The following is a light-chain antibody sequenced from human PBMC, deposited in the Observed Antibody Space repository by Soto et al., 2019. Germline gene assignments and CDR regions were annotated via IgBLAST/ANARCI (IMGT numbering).Light chain of an antibody. V-gene: IGKV1-5*03. Sequence: DIQMTQSPSTLSASVGDRVTITCRASQSINIWLAWYQQKPGKAPKLLIYKASSLETGVASRFSGSGFDTEFTLTISGLQSDDFATYYCQHYYAYSRAFGQGTKVEIK. CDR2: KAS. CDR3: QHYYAYSRA. J-gene: IGKJ1*01. CDR1: QSINIW.